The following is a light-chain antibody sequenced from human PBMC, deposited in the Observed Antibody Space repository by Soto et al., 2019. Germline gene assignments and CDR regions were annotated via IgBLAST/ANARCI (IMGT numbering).Light chain of an antibody. Sequence: EIVVTQSPATLSVSPGERATLSCRASQSVGNNFAWYQQKPGQAPSLLIFATSTRSTVVPARFGGSGSGTEFTLTISSLQSEDFVVYYCQQYGDWPLTFGGGDKVEIE. V-gene: IGKV3-15*01. CDR2: ATS. CDR1: QSVGNN. J-gene: IGKJ4*01. CDR3: QQYGDWPLT.